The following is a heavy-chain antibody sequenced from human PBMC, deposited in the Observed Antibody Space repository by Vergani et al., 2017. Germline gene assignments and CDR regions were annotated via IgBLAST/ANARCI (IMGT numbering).Heavy chain of an antibody. J-gene: IGHJ4*02. Sequence: QVQLQESGPGLVKPSETLSLTCAVSGYSISSGYYWGWFRQPPGKGLEWIVSIYHSGSTYYNPSLKSRVTISVDTSKNQFSLKLSSVTAADPAVYYCARHLRQQPNDYWGQGTLVTVSS. V-gene: IGHV4-38-2*01. D-gene: IGHD6-13*01. CDR2: IYHSGST. CDR3: ARHLRQQPNDY. CDR1: GYSISSGYY.